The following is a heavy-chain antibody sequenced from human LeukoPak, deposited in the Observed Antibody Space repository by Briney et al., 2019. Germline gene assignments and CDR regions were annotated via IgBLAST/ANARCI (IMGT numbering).Heavy chain of an antibody. CDR3: ARQTAKNVDTARFDS. J-gene: IGHJ4*02. V-gene: IGHV4-59*08. Sequence: SETLSLTCAISGGSINNYYWSWIRQPPGKGLEWIGYIYYSGTTNYSPSLNSRVNISLDTAKNQLSLRLSSVTAADTAVYYCARQTAKNVDTARFDSWGQGTLVTVSS. CDR1: GGSINNYY. D-gene: IGHD5-18*01. CDR2: IYYSGTT.